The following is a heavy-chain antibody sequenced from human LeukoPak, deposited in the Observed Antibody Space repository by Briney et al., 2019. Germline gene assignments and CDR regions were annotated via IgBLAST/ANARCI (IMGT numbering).Heavy chain of an antibody. J-gene: IGHJ4*02. CDR2: IRYDGSIK. D-gene: IGHD5-18*01. V-gene: IGHV3-30*02. CDR3: AKDKYSPFDY. Sequence: GGSLRLSCAASGFTFSSYGMHWIRQAPGKGLEWVAFIRYDGSIKYYADSVKGRFTISRDNSKDTLYLQMNSLRAEDTAVYYCAKDKYSPFDYWGQGTLVTVSS. CDR1: GFTFSSYG.